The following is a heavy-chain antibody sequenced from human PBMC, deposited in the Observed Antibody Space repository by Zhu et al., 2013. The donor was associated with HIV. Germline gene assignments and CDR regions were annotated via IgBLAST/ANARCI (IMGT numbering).Heavy chain of an antibody. Sequence: QVQLVQSGPEVKKPGSSVKVSCKSSGSTFSSYAFSWVRQAPGQGLEWMGDVVPVLGTDNYSPRFRGRVTITADETTRTAYMDLSGLTSDDTAVYYCATYLLTTGYLDSWGQGTLVTVSS. CDR2: VVPVLGTD. CDR1: GSTFSSYA. J-gene: IGHJ4*02. V-gene: IGHV1-69*01. CDR3: ATYLLTTGYLDS. D-gene: IGHD4-17*01.